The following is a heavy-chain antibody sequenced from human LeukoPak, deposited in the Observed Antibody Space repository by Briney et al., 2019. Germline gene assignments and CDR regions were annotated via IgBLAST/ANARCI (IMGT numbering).Heavy chain of an antibody. CDR3: ARRGYYYDSSGYYYGDY. D-gene: IGHD3-22*01. Sequence: SETLSLTCAVYGGSFSGYYWSWIRQPPGKGLEWIGEINHSGSTNYNPSLKSRVTISVDTSKNQFSLKLSSVTAADTAVYYCARRGYYYDSSGYYYGDYWGQGTLVTVSS. J-gene: IGHJ4*02. V-gene: IGHV4-34*01. CDR1: GGSFSGYY. CDR2: INHSGST.